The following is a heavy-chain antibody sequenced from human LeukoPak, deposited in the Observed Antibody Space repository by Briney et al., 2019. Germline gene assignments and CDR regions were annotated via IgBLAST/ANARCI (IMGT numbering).Heavy chain of an antibody. Sequence: ASVKVSCKASGYTFTSYAMNWVRQAPGQGLEWMGWINTNTGNPTYAQGVTGRFVFSLDTSVSTAYLQISSLKAEDTAVYYCARDSSGWSRGWFDPWGQGTLVTVSS. D-gene: IGHD6-19*01. CDR2: INTNTGNP. J-gene: IGHJ5*02. V-gene: IGHV7-4-1*02. CDR1: GYTFTSYA. CDR3: ARDSSGWSRGWFDP.